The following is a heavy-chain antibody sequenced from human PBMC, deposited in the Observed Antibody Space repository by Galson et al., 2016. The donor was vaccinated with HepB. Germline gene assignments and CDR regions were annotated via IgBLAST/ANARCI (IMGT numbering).Heavy chain of an antibody. J-gene: IGHJ4*02. Sequence: SLRLSCAASGFTFSYYSMNWVRQAPGKGLEWVSSISSNISYIYYADSLKGRFTISRDNAKNSLYLQMNSLRAEDTAVYYCARTIFSDYWGQGTLVTVSS. CDR2: ISSNISYI. V-gene: IGHV3-21*01. CDR1: GFTFSYYS. D-gene: IGHD3-9*01. CDR3: ARTIFSDY.